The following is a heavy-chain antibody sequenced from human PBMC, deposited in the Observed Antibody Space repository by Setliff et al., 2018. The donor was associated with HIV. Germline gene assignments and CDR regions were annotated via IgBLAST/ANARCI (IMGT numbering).Heavy chain of an antibody. CDR3: AKLSVLVDS. D-gene: IGHD1-7*01. J-gene: IGHJ4*02. Sequence: SETLSLTCAVSGYSISSRYYWGWIRQPPGKGLEWIGCMSHSGTADYSPSLRSRVTISLDTSKNQFSLKLRSVTAADTAVYYCAKLSVLVDSWGQGTLVTVSS. CDR1: GYSISSRYY. CDR2: MSHSGTA. V-gene: IGHV4-38-2*01.